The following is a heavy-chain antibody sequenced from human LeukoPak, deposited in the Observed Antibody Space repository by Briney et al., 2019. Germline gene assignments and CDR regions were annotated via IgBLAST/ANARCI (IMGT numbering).Heavy chain of an antibody. D-gene: IGHD6-19*01. CDR3: AKDEQWLVPDY. J-gene: IGHJ4*02. CDR2: ISYDGSNK. V-gene: IGHV3-30*18. Sequence: PGGSLRLSCAASGVTFSSYGMHCVRQAPGKGLEWVAVISYDGSNKYYADSVKGRFTISRDNSKNTLYLQMNSLRAEDTAVYYCAKDEQWLVPDYWGQGTLVTVSS. CDR1: GVTFSSYG.